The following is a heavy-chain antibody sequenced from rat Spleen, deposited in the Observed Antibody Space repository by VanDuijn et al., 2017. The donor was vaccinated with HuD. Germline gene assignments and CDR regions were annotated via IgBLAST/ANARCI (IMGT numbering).Heavy chain of an antibody. CDR2: LSMGGGNT. CDR1: GFTFSNYG. D-gene: IGHD1-12*03. J-gene: IGHJ4*01. V-gene: IGHV5S14*01. Sequence: EVQLVESGGGLVQPGRSLKLSCAASGFTFSNYGMAWVRPTPTKGLEWVASLSMGGGNTYYRDSVKGRFTISRDNAKNTHYLQMDSLRSEDTATYYCARLDYYDGYYHDYVMDAWGQGASVTVSS. CDR3: ARLDYYDGYYHDYVMDA.